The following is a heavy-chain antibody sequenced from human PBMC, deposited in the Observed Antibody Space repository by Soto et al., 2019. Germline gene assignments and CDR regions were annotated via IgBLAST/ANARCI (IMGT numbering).Heavy chain of an antibody. Sequence: QVQLKQSGPEVRKPGASVRVSCKASGYIFTNFGISWVRQAPGQGLEWMGWISGYNDSTHYAQKLQGRVSMTTDTSTGTAYMDLRSLRSDDTAIYYCVRDSSSWFYYYYGMDVWGQGTTVTVSS. D-gene: IGHD6-13*01. CDR1: GYIFTNFG. CDR3: VRDSSSWFYYYYGMDV. CDR2: ISGYNDST. V-gene: IGHV1-18*01. J-gene: IGHJ6*02.